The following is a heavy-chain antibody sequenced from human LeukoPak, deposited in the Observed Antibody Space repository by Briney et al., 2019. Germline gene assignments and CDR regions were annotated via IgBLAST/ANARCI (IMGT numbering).Heavy chain of an antibody. Sequence: SETLSLTCTVSGGSISSGGYYWSWIRQHPGKGLEWIGYIYYSGSTYYNPSLKSRVTISVDTSKNQFSLKLSSVTAADTAVYYCARVARSTYYYDSSGAIDWGRGTLVTVSS. CDR3: ARVARSTYYYDSSGAID. D-gene: IGHD3-22*01. CDR2: IYYSGST. V-gene: IGHV4-31*03. CDR1: GGSISSGGYY. J-gene: IGHJ4*02.